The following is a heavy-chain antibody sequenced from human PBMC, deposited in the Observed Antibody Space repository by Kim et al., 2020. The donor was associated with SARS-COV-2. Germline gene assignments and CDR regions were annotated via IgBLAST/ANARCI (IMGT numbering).Heavy chain of an antibody. Sequence: SQTLSLTCAISGDSVSSNSAAWNWIRQSPSRGLEWLGRTYYRSKWYNEYALSVNSRITINPDTSKNQFSLQLKFVTPEDTAVYYCVGGGGWNTWGQGTLVTVSS. CDR3: VGGGGWNT. CDR2: TYYRSKWYN. V-gene: IGHV6-1*01. D-gene: IGHD6-19*01. J-gene: IGHJ5*02. CDR1: GDSVSSNSAA.